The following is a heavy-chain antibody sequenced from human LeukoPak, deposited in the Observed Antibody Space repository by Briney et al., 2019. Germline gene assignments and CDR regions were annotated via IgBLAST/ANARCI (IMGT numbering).Heavy chain of an antibody. D-gene: IGHD5-24*01. CDR1: GFTFSSYG. CDR2: IWNDGSNK. J-gene: IGHJ4*02. V-gene: IGHV3-33*01. Sequence: GGSLRLSCAASGFTFSSYGMHWVRQAPGKGLEWVAVIWNDGSNKYYADSVKGRFTISRDNSKNTLYLQMNSLRAEDTAIYYCTRVGYIDEGIDYWGQGTLVTVSS. CDR3: TRVGYIDEGIDY.